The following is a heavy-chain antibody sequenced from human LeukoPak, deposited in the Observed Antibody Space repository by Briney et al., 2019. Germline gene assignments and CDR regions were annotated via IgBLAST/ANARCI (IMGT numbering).Heavy chain of an antibody. Sequence: GKSLRLSCAASGFTFSGYAIHWVRQAPGKGLEWVAFISYDGTTKYYADSVKGRFTISRDNSMITLFLQMNSLRAEDTAVYYCARGTSWGQGTLVTVSS. J-gene: IGHJ5*02. D-gene: IGHD1-1*01. CDR1: GFTFSGYA. CDR3: ARGTS. V-gene: IGHV3-30-3*01. CDR2: ISYDGTTK.